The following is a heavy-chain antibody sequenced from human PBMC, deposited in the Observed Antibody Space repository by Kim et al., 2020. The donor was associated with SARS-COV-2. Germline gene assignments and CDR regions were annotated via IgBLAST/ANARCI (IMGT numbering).Heavy chain of an antibody. J-gene: IGHJ4*02. CDR3: AATYYYDSSGYYGSFDY. CDR1: GGSISSYY. Sequence: SETLSLTCTVSGGSISSYYWSWIRQPPGKGLEWIGYIYYSGSTNYNPSLKSRVTISVDTSKNQFSLKLSSVTAADTAVYYCAATYYYDSSGYYGSFDYWGQGTLVTVSS. D-gene: IGHD3-22*01. V-gene: IGHV4-59*08. CDR2: IYYSGST.